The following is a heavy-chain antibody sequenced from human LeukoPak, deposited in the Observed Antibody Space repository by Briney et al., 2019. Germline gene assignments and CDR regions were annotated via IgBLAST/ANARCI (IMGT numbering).Heavy chain of an antibody. Sequence: KSSETLSLTCAVYGGSFSGYYWSWIRQPPGKGLEWIGEINHSGSTNYNPSLKSRVTISVDTSKNQFSLKLSSVTAADTAVYYCARARVVRGVIPPHNWFDPWGQGTLVTVSS. J-gene: IGHJ5*02. CDR1: GGSFSGYY. V-gene: IGHV4-34*01. CDR2: INHSGST. D-gene: IGHD3-10*01. CDR3: ARARVVRGVIPPHNWFDP.